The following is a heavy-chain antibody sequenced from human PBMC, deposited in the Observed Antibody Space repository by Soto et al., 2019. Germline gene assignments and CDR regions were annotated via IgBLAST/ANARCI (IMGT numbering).Heavy chain of an antibody. CDR3: ARAYSSSNYYYYGMDV. V-gene: IGHV1-69*13. CDR2: IIPIFGTA. J-gene: IGHJ6*02. Sequence: ASVKVSCKASGGTFSSYAISWVRQAPGQGLEWMGGIIPIFGTANYAQKFQGRVTITADESTSTAYMELSSLRSEDTAVYYCARAYSSSNYYYYGMDVWGQGTTVTVSS. D-gene: IGHD6-6*01. CDR1: GGTFSSYA.